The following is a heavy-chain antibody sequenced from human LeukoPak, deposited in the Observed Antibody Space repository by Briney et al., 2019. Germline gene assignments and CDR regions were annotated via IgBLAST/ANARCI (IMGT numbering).Heavy chain of an antibody. J-gene: IGHJ5*02. CDR2: ISGSGGTT. Sequence: HPGGSLRLSCAASGFTFSSYAMSWVRQAPGKGLEWVSAISGSGGTTYYADSVKGRFTISRDNSKSTLYVQMNSLRAEDTAVYYCARVVAARQGTIDPWGQGTLVTISS. D-gene: IGHD6-6*01. CDR1: GFTFSSYA. V-gene: IGHV3-23*01. CDR3: ARVVAARQGTIDP.